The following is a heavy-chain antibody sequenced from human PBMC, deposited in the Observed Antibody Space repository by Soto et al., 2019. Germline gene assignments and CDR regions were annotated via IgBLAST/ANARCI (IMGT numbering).Heavy chain of an antibody. Sequence: QVQLVESGGGVVQPGRSLRLSCAASGFTFSSYGMHWVRQAPGKGLEWVAVISYDGSNKYYADSVKGRFTISRDNSKNTMYLQMNSLRSEDTAVYYCAKDSFRIAVAARFDYLGQGTLVTVSS. D-gene: IGHD6-19*01. V-gene: IGHV3-30*18. CDR1: GFTFSSYG. CDR2: ISYDGSNK. CDR3: AKDSFRIAVAARFDY. J-gene: IGHJ4*02.